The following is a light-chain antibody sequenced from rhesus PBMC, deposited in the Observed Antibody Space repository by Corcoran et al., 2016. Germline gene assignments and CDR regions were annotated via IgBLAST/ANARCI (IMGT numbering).Light chain of an antibody. CDR3: QHSYGTPYS. CDR2: AAS. J-gene: IGKJ2*01. V-gene: IGKV1-74*01. Sequence: DIQMTQSPSSLSASVGDRVTITCRASENVNNYLHWYQQKAGKAPNLLIYAASTLQSGVPSRFRGSGSGTDYTFTISSLQPEDVATYYCQHSYGTPYSFGQGTKVEIK. CDR1: ENVNNY.